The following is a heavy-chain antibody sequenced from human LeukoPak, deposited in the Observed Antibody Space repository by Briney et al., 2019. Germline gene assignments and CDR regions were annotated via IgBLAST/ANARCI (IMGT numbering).Heavy chain of an antibody. CDR1: GFSFNDYA. Sequence: GGSLRLSCAASGFSFNDYAMHWVRQAPGKGLEWVSGISWNSGSIGYADSVKGRFTISRDNAKNSLYLQMSNLRAEDTAVYFCARGGGLDVWGQGATVTVSS. V-gene: IGHV3-9*01. CDR2: ISWNSGSI. D-gene: IGHD3-16*01. CDR3: ARGGGLDV. J-gene: IGHJ6*02.